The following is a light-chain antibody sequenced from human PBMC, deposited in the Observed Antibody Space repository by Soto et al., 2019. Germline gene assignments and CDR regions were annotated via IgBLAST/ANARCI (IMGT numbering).Light chain of an antibody. V-gene: IGKV1-5*03. CDR1: QTISSW. CDR2: KAS. J-gene: IGKJ5*01. Sequence: DIQRAQAPSTLSGSVGDRVTITCRASQTISSWLAWYQQKPGKAPKLLIYKASTLQSGVPSRFSGSGSGTEFTLTISSLQPDDFAVYYCQQYNYCPPITFGQGTRLEIK. CDR3: QQYNYCPPIT.